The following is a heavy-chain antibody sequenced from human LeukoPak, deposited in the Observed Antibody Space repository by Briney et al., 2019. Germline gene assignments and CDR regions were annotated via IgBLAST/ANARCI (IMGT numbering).Heavy chain of an antibody. D-gene: IGHD3-10*01. CDR1: GFTFSSYA. CDR2: ISGSGGST. J-gene: IGHJ4*02. CDR3: AKGGEIWFGELLPYDY. V-gene: IGHV3-23*01. Sequence: GGSLRLSCAASGFTFSSYAMSWVRQAPGKGLEWVSAISGSGGSTYYADSVKGRFTISRDNSKNTLYLQMNSLRAEDTAVYYCAKGGEIWFGELLPYDYWGQGTLVTVSS.